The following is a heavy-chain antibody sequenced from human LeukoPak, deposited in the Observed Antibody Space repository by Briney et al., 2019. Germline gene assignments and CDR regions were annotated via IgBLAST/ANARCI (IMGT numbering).Heavy chain of an antibody. J-gene: IGHJ4*02. V-gene: IGHV4-39*01. CDR2: IYYSGST. D-gene: IGHD2-2*01. Sequence: SETLSLTCTVSGASISSSSYYWGWIRQPPGKGLEWIGSIYYSGSTYYNPSLKSRVTISVDTSKNQFSLKLSSVTAADTAVYYCARRLWGPSYAYDYWGQGTLVTVSS. CDR1: GASISSSSYY. CDR3: ARRLWGPSYAYDY.